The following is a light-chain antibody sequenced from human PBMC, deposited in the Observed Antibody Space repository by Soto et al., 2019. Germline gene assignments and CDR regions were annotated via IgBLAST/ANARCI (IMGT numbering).Light chain of an antibody. CDR2: EVV. Sequence: QSVLTQPASVSGTPGQSITISCTGTRGDIGGYNSVSWYQQHPGKAPKLLIYEVVKRPSGVSNRFSGSKSGNTASLTISGLQADDEADYYFSSFASSSTWVFGGGTQLTVL. CDR1: RGDIGGYNS. V-gene: IGLV2-14*01. J-gene: IGLJ3*02. CDR3: SSFASSSTWV.